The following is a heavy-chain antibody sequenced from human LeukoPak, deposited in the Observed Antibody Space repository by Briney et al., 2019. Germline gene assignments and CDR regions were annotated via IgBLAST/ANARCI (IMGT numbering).Heavy chain of an antibody. V-gene: IGHV4-39*01. J-gene: IGHJ3*02. CDR3: ARGNPERIVVVPAAIYLDAFDI. CDR1: GGSISSSSYY. D-gene: IGHD2-2*01. Sequence: PSETLSLTCTVSGGSISSSSYYWGWIRQPPGKGLEWIGSIYYSGSTYYNPSLKSRVTISVDTSKNQFSLKLSSVTAADTAVYYCARGNPERIVVVPAAIYLDAFDIWGQGTMVTVSS. CDR2: IYYSGST.